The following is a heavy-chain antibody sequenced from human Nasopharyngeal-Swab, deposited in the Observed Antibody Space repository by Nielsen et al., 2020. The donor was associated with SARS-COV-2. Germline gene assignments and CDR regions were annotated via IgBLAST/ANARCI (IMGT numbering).Heavy chain of an antibody. Sequence: GGSLGLSCAASGFTFDDYAMHWVRQAPGKGLEWVSGISWNSGSIGYADSVKGRFTISRDNAKNSLYLQMNSLRAEDTALYYCAALLNYGDYGPDYWGQGTLVTVSS. V-gene: IGHV3-9*01. CDR1: GFTFDDYA. CDR2: ISWNSGSI. D-gene: IGHD4-17*01. J-gene: IGHJ4*02. CDR3: AALLNYGDYGPDY.